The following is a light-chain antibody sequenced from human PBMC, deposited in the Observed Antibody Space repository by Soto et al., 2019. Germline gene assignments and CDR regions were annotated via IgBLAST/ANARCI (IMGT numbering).Light chain of an antibody. CDR2: DAS. V-gene: IGKV1-5*01. Sequence: DIQMTQSPSTLSASAGDRVTITCRASQIIGTWLAWYQQKPGKAPKLLIYDASNLETGVPSRFSGSRSGTEFTLTISSLQPDDLATYYCQQYNTYPLTFGGGTKVELK. CDR1: QIIGTW. CDR3: QQYNTYPLT. J-gene: IGKJ4*01.